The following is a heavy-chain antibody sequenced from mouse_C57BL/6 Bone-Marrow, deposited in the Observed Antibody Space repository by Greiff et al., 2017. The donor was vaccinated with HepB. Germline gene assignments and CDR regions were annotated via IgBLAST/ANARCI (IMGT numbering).Heavy chain of an antibody. D-gene: IGHD1-1*01. CDR3: ARSLFITTVVENYFDY. CDR1: GYTFTSYW. J-gene: IGHJ2*01. V-gene: IGHV1-50*01. CDR2: IDPSDSYT. Sequence: VQLQQPGAELVKPGASVKLSCKASGYTFTSYWMQWVQQRPGQGLEWIGEIDPSDSYTNYNQKFKGKATLTVDTSSSTAYMQLSSLTSEDSAVYDCARSLFITTVVENYFDYWGQGTTLTVSS.